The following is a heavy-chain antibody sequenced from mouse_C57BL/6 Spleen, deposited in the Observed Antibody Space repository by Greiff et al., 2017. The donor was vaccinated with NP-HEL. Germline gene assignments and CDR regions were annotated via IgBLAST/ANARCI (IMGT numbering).Heavy chain of an antibody. Sequence: LQESGAELARPGASVKLSCKASGYTFTSYGISWVKQRTGQGLEWIGEIYPRSGNTYYNEKFKGKATLTADKSSSTAYMELRSLTSEDSAVYFCARWGAGGLRYFDYWGQGTTLTVSS. CDR1: GYTFTSYG. CDR3: ARWGAGGLRYFDY. V-gene: IGHV1-81*01. J-gene: IGHJ2*01. CDR2: IYPRSGNT. D-gene: IGHD2-2*01.